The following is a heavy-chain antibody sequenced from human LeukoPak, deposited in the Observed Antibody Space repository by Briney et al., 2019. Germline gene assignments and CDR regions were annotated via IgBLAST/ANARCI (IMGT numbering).Heavy chain of an antibody. CDR2: IYPGDSDT. CDR3: ARQNDILTGYSDY. Sequence: GESLKISCKGSGYSFTSYWIGWVRQMPGKGLEWMGIIYPGDSDTRYSPSFQGQVAISADKSISTAYLQWSSLKASDTAMYYCARQNDILTGYSDYWGQGTLVTVSS. D-gene: IGHD3-9*01. J-gene: IGHJ4*02. CDR1: GYSFTSYW. V-gene: IGHV5-51*01.